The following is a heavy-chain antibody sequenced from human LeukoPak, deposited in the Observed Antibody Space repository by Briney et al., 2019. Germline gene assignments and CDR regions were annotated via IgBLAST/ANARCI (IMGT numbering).Heavy chain of an antibody. V-gene: IGHV5-10-1*01. CDR2: VDPSDSYT. CDR3: ARHPPAWYFDL. J-gene: IGHJ2*01. CDR1: GYSFTSYW. Sequence: GESLKISCKGSGYSFTSYWISWVRQMPGKGLEWMGRVDPSDSYTNYSPSFQGHVTISADKSTSTAYLQWSSLKASDTAMYYCARHPPAWYFDLWGRGTLVTVSS.